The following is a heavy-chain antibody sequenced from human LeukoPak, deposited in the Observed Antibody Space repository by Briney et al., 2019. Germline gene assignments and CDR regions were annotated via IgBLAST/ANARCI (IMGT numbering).Heavy chain of an antibody. Sequence: GGSLRLSCEASGFTFSSYAMSWVRQAPGKGLEWVSGISGSGGSTYYADSVKGRFTISRDNSKNTLYLQMNSLRAEDTAVYYCAKEYSRSYYYYMDVWGKGTTVTVSS. CDR3: AKEYSRSYYYYMDV. D-gene: IGHD4-11*01. CDR2: ISGSGGST. V-gene: IGHV3-23*01. J-gene: IGHJ6*03. CDR1: GFTFSSYA.